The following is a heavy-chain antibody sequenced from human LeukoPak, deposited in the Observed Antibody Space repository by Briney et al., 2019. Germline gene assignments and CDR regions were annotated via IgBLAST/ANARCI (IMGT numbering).Heavy chain of an antibody. V-gene: IGHV1-69*13. D-gene: IGHD5-18*01. CDR2: IIPTFGTV. J-gene: IGHJ4*02. CDR3: ARATSANEYSYGFHFDY. CDR1: GYTFTSYG. Sequence: SVKVSCKASGYTFTSYGISWVRQAPGQGLEWMGAIIPTFGTVKYAQKFQGRVTMTADESTSTAYMDLSSLRSDDTAVYFCARATSANEYSYGFHFDYWGQGTLVTVSS.